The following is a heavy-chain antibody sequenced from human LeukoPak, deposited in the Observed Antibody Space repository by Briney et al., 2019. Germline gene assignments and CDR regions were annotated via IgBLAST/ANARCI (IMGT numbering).Heavy chain of an antibody. CDR3: ARDWNSSGYYYFDY. J-gene: IGHJ4*02. V-gene: IGHV3-21*01. CDR1: GFTFSSYS. D-gene: IGHD3-22*01. CDR2: ISSSSSYI. Sequence: PGGSLRLSCAASGFTFSSYSMNWVRQAPGKGLEWVSSISSSSSYIYYADSVKGRFAISRDNAKNSLYLQMNSLRAEDTAVYYCARDWNSSGYYYFDYWGQGTLVTVSS.